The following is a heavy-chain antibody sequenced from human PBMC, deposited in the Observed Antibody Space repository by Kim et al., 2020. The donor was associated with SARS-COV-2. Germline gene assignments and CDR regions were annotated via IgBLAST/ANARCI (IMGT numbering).Heavy chain of an antibody. CDR3: ARGITKIRGVKAFDI. D-gene: IGHD3-10*01. J-gene: IGHJ3*02. Sequence: DSVKGRFALSRDNAKNSLYLQMNGLRAEDTAVYYCARGITKIRGVKAFDIWGQGTMVTVS. V-gene: IGHV3-7*03.